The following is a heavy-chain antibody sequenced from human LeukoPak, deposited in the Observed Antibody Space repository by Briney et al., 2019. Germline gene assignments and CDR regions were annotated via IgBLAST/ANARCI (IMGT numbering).Heavy chain of an antibody. Sequence: VGSLRLSCAASGFTFTSYTMSWVRPAPGKGLERVSAISGSGGSTYYADSVRGGFTISRESSKNTPYLQMDSLRAENRAVYNCEKRAYGDYVGLHYCDYWGRGTLVSVFS. CDR3: EKRAYGDYVGLHYCDY. J-gene: IGHJ4*02. CDR2: ISGSGGST. CDR1: GFTFTSYT. V-gene: IGHV3-23*01. D-gene: IGHD4-17*01.